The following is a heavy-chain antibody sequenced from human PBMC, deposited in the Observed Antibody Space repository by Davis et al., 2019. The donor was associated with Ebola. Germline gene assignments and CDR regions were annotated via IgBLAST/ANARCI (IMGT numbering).Heavy chain of an antibody. CDR1: GGTFSSYA. CDR2: IIPIFGTA. V-gene: IGHV1-69*06. Sequence: AASVKVSCKASGGTFSSYAISWVRQAPGQGLEWMGGIIPIFGTANYAQKFQGRVTINADKSTSTAYMELSSLRSEDTAVYFCASGRDGFTYDFWGQGTLVTVSS. D-gene: IGHD5-24*01. J-gene: IGHJ4*02. CDR3: ASGRDGFTYDF.